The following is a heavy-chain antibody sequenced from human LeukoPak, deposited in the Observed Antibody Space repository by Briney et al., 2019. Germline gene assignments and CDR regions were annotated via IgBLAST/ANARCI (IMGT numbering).Heavy chain of an antibody. CDR2: INTDGTTT. J-gene: IGHJ4*02. CDR1: GFTFSDHY. CDR3: ARGYSGSYSVFDC. V-gene: IGHV3-74*01. D-gene: IGHD1-26*01. Sequence: GGSLRLSCAASGFTFSDHYMSWIRQAPGQGLVWVSRINTDGTTTTYADSVKGRFTISRDNAKNTLYLQMNSLRAEDTAVYYCARGYSGSYSVFDCWGQGTLVTVSS.